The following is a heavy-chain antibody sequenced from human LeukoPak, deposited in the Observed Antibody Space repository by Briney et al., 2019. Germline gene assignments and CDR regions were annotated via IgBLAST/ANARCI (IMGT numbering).Heavy chain of an antibody. J-gene: IGHJ4*02. D-gene: IGHD3-22*01. Sequence: GASVKVSCKTSGYTVTSYAMHWVRQVPGQRLEWMGWIDADNDDTKYSQKFQGRVTITRDTSASTGYMELSSLRSEDTAVYYCARGRYYYDSSGYLYYFDYWGQGTLVTVSS. V-gene: IGHV1-3*01. CDR3: ARGRYYYDSSGYLYYFDY. CDR2: IDADNDDT. CDR1: GYTVTSYA.